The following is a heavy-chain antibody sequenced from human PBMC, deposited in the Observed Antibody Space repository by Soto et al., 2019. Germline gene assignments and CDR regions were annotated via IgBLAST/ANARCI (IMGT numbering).Heavy chain of an antibody. CDR1: GFTFSSYA. CDR3: EVVPSSDPCY. J-gene: IGHJ4*02. CDR2: ISYDGSNK. D-gene: IGHD2-15*01. V-gene: IGHV3-30-3*01. Sequence: PVGSLRLSCAASGFTFSSYAMHWVRQAPGKGLEWVAVISYDGSNKYYADSVKGRFTISRDNSKNTLYLQMNSLRAEDTAVYYCEVVPSSDPCYWGQGTLVTVSS.